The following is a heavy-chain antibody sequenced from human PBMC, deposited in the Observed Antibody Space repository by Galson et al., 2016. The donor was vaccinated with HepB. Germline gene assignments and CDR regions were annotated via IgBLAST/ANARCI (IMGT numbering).Heavy chain of an antibody. J-gene: IGHJ4*02. CDR1: GGSINNGAFP. CDR2: IIYSGNT. Sequence: LSLTCTVSGGSINNGAFPWSWIRQDPGKALEWIGHIIYSGNTYYNPSLESRDKMSIDTSKSQFYLKLTSVTAADAAVYYCARERISYGSIGLDYWGQGILVTVSS. V-gene: IGHV4-31*03. D-gene: IGHD5-18*01. CDR3: ARERISYGSIGLDY.